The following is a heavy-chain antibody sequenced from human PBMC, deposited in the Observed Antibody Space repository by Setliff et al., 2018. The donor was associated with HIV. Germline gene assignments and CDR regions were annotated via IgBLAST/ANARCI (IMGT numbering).Heavy chain of an antibody. V-gene: IGHV1-2*02. Sequence: ASVKVSCKASKYTLIDYYMHWVRQAPGQGLEWMGWINPNGGGVNHAQKFQPRVTMTRDPSITTVYLELNDLRSDDTAVYYCARFPLRASVSPDYWGQGTLVTSPQ. CDR2: INPNGGGV. CDR3: ARFPLRASVSPDY. CDR1: KYTLIDYY. J-gene: IGHJ4*02. D-gene: IGHD4-17*01.